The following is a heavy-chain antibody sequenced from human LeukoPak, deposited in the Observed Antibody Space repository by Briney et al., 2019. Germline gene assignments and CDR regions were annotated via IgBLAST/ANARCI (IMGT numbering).Heavy chain of an antibody. CDR2: ISSNGGST. V-gene: IGHV3-64*01. Sequence: GGSLRLSCAASGFTFSTYAMHWVRQAPGKGLEYVSAISSNGGSTYYANSLKGRFTISRDNSKNTLYLHMGSLRAEDMAVYYCARRGSYYGDSMDYWGQGTLVTVSS. CDR3: ARRGSYYGDSMDY. J-gene: IGHJ4*02. D-gene: IGHD1-26*01. CDR1: GFTFSTYA.